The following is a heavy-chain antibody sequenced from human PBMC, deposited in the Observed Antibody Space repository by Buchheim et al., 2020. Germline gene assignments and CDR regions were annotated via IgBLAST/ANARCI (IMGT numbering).Heavy chain of an antibody. CDR1: GFTVSSNY. J-gene: IGHJ4*02. D-gene: IGHD2-2*01. V-gene: IGHV3-66*01. Sequence: EVQLVESGGGLVQPGGSLRLSCAASGFTVSSNYMSWVRQAPGKGLEWVSVIYSGGSTYYADSVKGSFTISRDNSKNTLYLQMNSLRAEDTAVYYCAREYCSSTSCYGGGWFDYWGQGTL. CDR3: AREYCSSTSCYGGGWFDY. CDR2: IYSGGST.